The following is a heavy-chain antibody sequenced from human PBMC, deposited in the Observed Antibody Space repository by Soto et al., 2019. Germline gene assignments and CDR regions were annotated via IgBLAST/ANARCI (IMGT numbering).Heavy chain of an antibody. D-gene: IGHD6-13*01. J-gene: IGHJ4*02. Sequence: GGSLRLSCGASGFTFSSYAMSWVRQAPGKGLEWVSATSGGGSYTYYADSMKGRFTISRDNSKNTLYLQMNSLRADDTAVYYCAKMYGSSWSFDYWGQGTPVTVSS. CDR2: TSGGGSYT. CDR1: GFTFSSYA. V-gene: IGHV3-23*01. CDR3: AKMYGSSWSFDY.